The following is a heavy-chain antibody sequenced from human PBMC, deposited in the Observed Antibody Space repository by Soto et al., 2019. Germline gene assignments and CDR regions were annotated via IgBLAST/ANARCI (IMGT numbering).Heavy chain of an antibody. CDR2: IDPSDSYT. CDR3: ATKYYSYYYYGMDV. CDR1: GYSFTSYW. Sequence: PGESLKISCKGSGYSFTSYWIRWVRQMPGKGLEWIGRIDPSDSYTNYSPSFQGHVTISADKSISTAYLQWSSLKASDTAMYYCATKYYSYYYYGMDVWGQGTTVTVSS. D-gene: IGHD3-10*01. V-gene: IGHV5-10-1*01. J-gene: IGHJ6*02.